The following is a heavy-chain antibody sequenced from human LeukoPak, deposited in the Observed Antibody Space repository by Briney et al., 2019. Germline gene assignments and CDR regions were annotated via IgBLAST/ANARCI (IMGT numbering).Heavy chain of an antibody. CDR2: IDSDGSST. D-gene: IGHD6-6*01. J-gene: IGHJ4*02. V-gene: IGHV3-74*01. Sequence: GGSLRLSCAASGFTFSTYTLNWVRQAPGKGLEWVSRIDSDGSSTTYADSVKGRFTISRDNAKNTLYLQMNSLRADDTAVYYCARLGGSSPFDYWGQGTLVTVSS. CDR1: GFTFSTYT. CDR3: ARLGGSSPFDY.